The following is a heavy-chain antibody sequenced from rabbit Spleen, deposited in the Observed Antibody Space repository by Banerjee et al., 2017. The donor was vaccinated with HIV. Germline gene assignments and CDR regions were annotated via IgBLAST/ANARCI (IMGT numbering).Heavy chain of an antibody. CDR1: GFDFSSYG. CDR3: ARSGYVGWGGDGDLTGNKL. D-gene: IGHD4-1*01. CDR2: IYTPSGVA. J-gene: IGHJ4*01. Sequence: QEQLVESGGGLVQPGGSLKLSCKASGFDFSSYGVNWVRQAPGKGLEWIACIYTPSGVAYYAIWSKGRFTISKTSSTTLYLQLNSLTAADTATYFCARSGYVGWGGDGDLTGNKLWGPGTLVTVS. V-gene: IGHV1S45*01.